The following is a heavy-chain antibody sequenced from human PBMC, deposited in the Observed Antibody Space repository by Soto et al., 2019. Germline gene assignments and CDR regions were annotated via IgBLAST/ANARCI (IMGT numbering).Heavy chain of an antibody. D-gene: IGHD3-22*01. CDR3: AREVDGYYDSSGYSYTFDY. Sequence: QVQLVQSGAEVKKPGSSVKVSCKASGGTFSSYAISWVRQAPGQGLEWMGGIMPIFGTANYAQKFQGRVTITADESTSTAYMELSSLRSEDTAVYYCAREVDGYYDSSGYSYTFDYWGQGTLVTVSS. CDR1: GGTFSSYA. CDR2: IMPIFGTA. V-gene: IGHV1-69*01. J-gene: IGHJ4*02.